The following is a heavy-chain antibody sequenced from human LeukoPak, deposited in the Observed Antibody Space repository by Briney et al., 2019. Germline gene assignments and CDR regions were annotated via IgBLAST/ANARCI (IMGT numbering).Heavy chain of an antibody. J-gene: IGHJ4*02. CDR2: IKQDGSQK. CDR1: GFTFSSYW. Sequence: GGSLRLSCAASGFTFSSYWMSWVRQAPGKGLEWVANIKQDGSQKYYVDSVKGRFIISRDNAKKSLYLQMNSLRIDDTAVYYCARDFGGATWESFDFWGQGTLVTVSS. V-gene: IGHV3-7*01. CDR3: ARDFGGATWESFDF. D-gene: IGHD3-16*01.